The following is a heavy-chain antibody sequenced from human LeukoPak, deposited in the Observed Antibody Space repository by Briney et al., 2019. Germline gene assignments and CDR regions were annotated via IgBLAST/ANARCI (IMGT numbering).Heavy chain of an antibody. CDR3: ARVRLQLIDAFEI. Sequence: GGSLRLSCAASGFTFSSDAMSWVRQAPGKGLEWVSAISGSGGSTYYADSVKGRFTISRDNAKNSLYLQMNSLRAEDTAVYYCARVRLQLIDAFEIWGQGTMVTVSS. V-gene: IGHV3-23*01. CDR1: GFTFSSDA. D-gene: IGHD5-24*01. CDR2: ISGSGGST. J-gene: IGHJ3*02.